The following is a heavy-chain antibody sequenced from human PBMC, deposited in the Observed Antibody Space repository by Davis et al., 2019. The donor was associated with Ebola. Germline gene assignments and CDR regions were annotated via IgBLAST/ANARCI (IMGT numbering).Heavy chain of an antibody. J-gene: IGHJ6*02. Sequence: PGGSLRLSCAASGFTFSSYSMNWVRQAPGKGLEWVSSISSSSSYIYYADSVKGRFTISRDNAKNSLYLQMNSLRAEDTAVYYCAKVSCEYQLLYCYYGMDVWGQGTTVTVSS. CDR3: AKVSCEYQLLYCYYGMDV. CDR2: ISSSSSYI. V-gene: IGHV3-21*04. CDR1: GFTFSSYS. D-gene: IGHD2-2*01.